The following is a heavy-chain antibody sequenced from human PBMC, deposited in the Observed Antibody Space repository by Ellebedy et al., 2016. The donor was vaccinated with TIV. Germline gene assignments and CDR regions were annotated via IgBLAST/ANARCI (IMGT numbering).Heavy chain of an antibody. Sequence: PGGSLRLSCAASGFRFSSYAMNWVRQAPGKGLEWVAVIWYDGSNKYYGDSVKGRFTISRDNSKNTLSLQMNSLRAEDTAVYYCARRIAARPDYYYAMDVWGQGTTVTVAS. J-gene: IGHJ6*02. CDR2: IWYDGSNK. CDR3: ARRIAARPDYYYAMDV. D-gene: IGHD6-6*01. V-gene: IGHV3-33*08. CDR1: GFRFSSYA.